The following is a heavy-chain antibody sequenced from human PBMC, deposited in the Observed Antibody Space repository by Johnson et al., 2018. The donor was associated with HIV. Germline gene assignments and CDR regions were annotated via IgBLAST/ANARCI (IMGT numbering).Heavy chain of an antibody. J-gene: IGHJ3*02. Sequence: VQLVESGGGLVQPGRSLRLSCAASGFTFDDYAMHWVRQAPGKGLEWVSGISWNSGSIGYADSVKGRFTISRDNAKNSLYLQMNSLRAEDTALYYCAKDIGGDPNDALDIWGQGTMVTVSS. CDR3: AKDIGGDPNDALDI. D-gene: IGHD2-21*02. CDR2: ISWNSGSI. CDR1: GFTFDDYA. V-gene: IGHV3-9*01.